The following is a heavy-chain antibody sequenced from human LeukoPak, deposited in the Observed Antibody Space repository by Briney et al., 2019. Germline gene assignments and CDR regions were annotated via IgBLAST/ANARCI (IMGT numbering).Heavy chain of an antibody. V-gene: IGHV4-59*08. J-gene: IGHJ4*02. CDR1: GGSISTYY. D-gene: IGHD5-12*01. CDR2: IYYSGIT. Sequence: PSETLSLTCTVSGGSISTYYWSWIRQPPGKGLEWIGYIYYSGITNYNPSLKSRATISVDTSKNQFSLKLNSVTAADTAVYYCARYHNGYDDYWGQGTLVTVSS. CDR3: ARYHNGYDDY.